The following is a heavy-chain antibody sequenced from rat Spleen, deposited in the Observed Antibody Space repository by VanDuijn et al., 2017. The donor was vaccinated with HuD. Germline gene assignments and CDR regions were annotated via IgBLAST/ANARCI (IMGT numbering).Heavy chain of an antibody. J-gene: IGHJ2*01. Sequence: EVQLQESGPGLVKPSQSLSLTCSVTGYSITSTFWGWIRKFPGNKMEWMGYISYSGSTNYNPSLKSQISITRDTSKNQFFLQLNSVTTEDTATYYCARYRNTMGLFDYWGQGVMVTVSS. CDR2: ISYSGST. CDR1: GYSITSTF. V-gene: IGHV3-1*01. D-gene: IGHD1-7*01. CDR3: ARYRNTMGLFDY.